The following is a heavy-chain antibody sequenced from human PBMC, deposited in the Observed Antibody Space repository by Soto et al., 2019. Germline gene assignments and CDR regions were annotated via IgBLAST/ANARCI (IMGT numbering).Heavy chain of an antibody. CDR3: AKDGGYGDDYTGMDV. Sequence: QVQLVESGGGMVQPGRSLRLSCAASGFTFRNYGMHWVRQAPGKGLEWVAFISYDGTNKYYADSVKGRFTISRDKSKNTLYLQMNSLRPEDTTVYYCAKDGGYGDDYTGMDVWGQGNTVTVSS. J-gene: IGHJ6*02. CDR2: ISYDGTNK. D-gene: IGHD6-25*01. V-gene: IGHV3-30*18. CDR1: GFTFRNYG.